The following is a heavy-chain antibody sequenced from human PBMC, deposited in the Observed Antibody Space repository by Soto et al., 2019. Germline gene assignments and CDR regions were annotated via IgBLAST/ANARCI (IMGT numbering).Heavy chain of an antibody. Sequence: SETLSLTCTVSGGSISSYYWSWIRQPPGKGLEWIGYIYDSGSTNYNPSLKSRVTISVDTSKNQFSLKLSSVTAADTAVYYCARNPCGGSGGSCYSGGYYYYYYGLDVWGQGTTVTVSS. CDR2: IYDSGST. CDR1: GGSISSYY. CDR3: ARNPCGGSGGSCYSGGYYYYYYGLDV. V-gene: IGHV4-59*01. J-gene: IGHJ6*02. D-gene: IGHD2-15*01.